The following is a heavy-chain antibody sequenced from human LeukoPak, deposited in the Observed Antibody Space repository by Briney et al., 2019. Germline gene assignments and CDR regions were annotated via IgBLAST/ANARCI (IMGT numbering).Heavy chain of an antibody. Sequence: PGGSLRLSFSASGFTFISYAMSWVRQAPGKGLEWVSAISGSGGSTYYSFSGKGRFTISRDNSKNKLYLQMNSLRAEDTALYYCARDPDYYDSSGYYGGAFDIWGQGTMVTVSS. D-gene: IGHD3-22*01. CDR3: ARDPDYYDSSGYYGGAFDI. CDR2: ISGSGGST. V-gene: IGHV3-23*01. J-gene: IGHJ3*02. CDR1: GFTFISYA.